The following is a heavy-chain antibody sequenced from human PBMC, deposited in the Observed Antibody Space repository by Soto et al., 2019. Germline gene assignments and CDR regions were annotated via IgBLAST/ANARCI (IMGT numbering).Heavy chain of an antibody. D-gene: IGHD4-17*01. V-gene: IGHV4-30-2*01. Sequence: SETLSLTCAVSGGSISSGAYSWTWIRQPPGKGLEWIGYIYHSGSTYYNPSLKSRVTISVDRSKNQFSLKLSSVTAADTAVYYCASGSTTVTTFDYWGQGTLVTVSS. CDR2: IYHSGST. CDR1: GGSISSGAYS. J-gene: IGHJ4*02. CDR3: ASGSTTVTTFDY.